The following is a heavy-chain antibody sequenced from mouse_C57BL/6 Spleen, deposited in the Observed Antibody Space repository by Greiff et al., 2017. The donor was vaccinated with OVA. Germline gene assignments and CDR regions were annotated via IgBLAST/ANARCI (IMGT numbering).Heavy chain of an antibody. V-gene: IGHV1-64*01. Sequence: QVQLQQPGAELVKPGASVKLSCKASGYTFTSYWMHWVKQRPGQGLEWIGMIHPNSGSTNNNEKFKSKATLTVDKSSSTAYMQLSSLTSEDSAVYDCARERVTTTSYAMDYWGQGTSVTVSS. D-gene: IGHD2-2*01. CDR2: IHPNSGST. J-gene: IGHJ4*01. CDR1: GYTFTSYW. CDR3: ARERVTTTSYAMDY.